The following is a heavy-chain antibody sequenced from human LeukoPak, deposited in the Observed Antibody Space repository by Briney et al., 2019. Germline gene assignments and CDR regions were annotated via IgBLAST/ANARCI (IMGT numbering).Heavy chain of an antibody. CDR2: IKSITDGGTT. CDR1: GFTFSNAW. V-gene: IGHV3-15*01. CDR3: TTDPWVRGYCSSTSCPKHNY. Sequence: PGGSLRLSCAASGFTFSNAWMSWVRQAPGKGLEWVGRIKSITDGGTTDYAAPVKGRFTISRDDSKNTLYLQMNSLKTEDTAVYYCTTDPWVRGYCSSTSCPKHNYWGQGTLVTVSS. D-gene: IGHD2-2*01. J-gene: IGHJ4*02.